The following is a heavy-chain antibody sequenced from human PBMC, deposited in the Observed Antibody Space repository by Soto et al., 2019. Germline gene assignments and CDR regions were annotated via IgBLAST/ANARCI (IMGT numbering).Heavy chain of an antibody. CDR3: ARDLGGIRGLSDAFDI. J-gene: IGHJ3*02. CDR1: GGSISSGDYY. Sequence: SETLSLTCTVSGGSISSGDYYWSWIRQPPGKGLEWIGYIYYSGSTYYNPSLKSRVTISVDTSKNQFSLKLSSVTAADTAVYYCARDLGGIRGLSDAFDIWGQGTMVTVSS. CDR2: IYYSGST. V-gene: IGHV4-30-4*01. D-gene: IGHD3-10*01.